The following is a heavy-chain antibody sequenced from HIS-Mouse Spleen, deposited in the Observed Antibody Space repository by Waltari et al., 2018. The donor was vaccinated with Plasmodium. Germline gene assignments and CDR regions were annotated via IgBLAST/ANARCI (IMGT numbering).Heavy chain of an antibody. CDR1: GYTFIRYG. CDR2: ISAYNGNT. J-gene: IGHJ3*02. CDR3: ARGSAGDAFDI. Sequence: QVQLVQSGAEVKKPGASVNVSCQPSGYTFIRYGISWVRQAPGQGLEWMGWISAYNGNTKYAQKLQGRVSMTTDTSTSTAYMELRSLRSDDTAVYYCARGSAGDAFDIWGQGTMVTVSS. D-gene: IGHD6-19*01. V-gene: IGHV1-18*01.